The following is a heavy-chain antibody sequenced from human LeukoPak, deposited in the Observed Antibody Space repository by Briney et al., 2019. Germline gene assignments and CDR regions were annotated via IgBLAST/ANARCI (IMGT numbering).Heavy chain of an antibody. V-gene: IGHV4-59*01. CDR1: GGSISSYY. D-gene: IGHD6-19*01. Sequence: KSSETLSLTCTVSGGSISSYYWSWIRQPPGKGLEWIGYIYYSGSTNYNPSLKSRVTISVDTSKNQFSLKLSSVTAADTAVYYCARSIAVAQFDYWGQGTLVTVSS. CDR2: IYYSGST. CDR3: ARSIAVAQFDY. J-gene: IGHJ4*02.